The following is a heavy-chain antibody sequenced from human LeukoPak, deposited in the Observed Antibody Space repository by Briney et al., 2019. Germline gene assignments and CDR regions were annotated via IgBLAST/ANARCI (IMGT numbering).Heavy chain of an antibody. CDR1: GFTVITND. J-gene: IGHJ4*02. Sequence: PGGSLRLSCAASGFTVITNDMTWVRQAPGKGLELVSVLCSDGNTKYADSVQGRFTISRDNSKNTLYLEMSSLSPDDTAVYYCARGVEPLAANTLAYWGQGTLVTVSS. D-gene: IGHD3-16*01. V-gene: IGHV3-53*01. CDR2: LCSDGNT. CDR3: ARGVEPLAANTLAY.